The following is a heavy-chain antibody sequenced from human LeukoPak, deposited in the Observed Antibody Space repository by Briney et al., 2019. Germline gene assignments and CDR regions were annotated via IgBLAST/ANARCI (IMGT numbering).Heavy chain of an antibody. J-gene: IGHJ6*03. CDR3: ARLGYDILTGYVGYYYMDV. CDR2: INHSGST. D-gene: IGHD3-9*01. Sequence: SETLSLTCAVYGGSFSGYYWSWIRQPPGKGLEWIGEINHSGSTNYNPSLKSRVTISVDTSKNQFSLKLSSVTAADTAVYYCARLGYDILTGYVGYYYMDVWGKGTTVTISS. V-gene: IGHV4-34*01. CDR1: GGSFSGYY.